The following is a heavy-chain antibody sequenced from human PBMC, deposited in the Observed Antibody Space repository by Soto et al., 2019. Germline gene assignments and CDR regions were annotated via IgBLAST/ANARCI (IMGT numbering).Heavy chain of an antibody. D-gene: IGHD6-19*01. CDR2: ISSSGSTI. Sequence: QVQLVESGGGLVKPGGSLRLSCAASGFTFSDYYMSWIRQAPGKGLEWVSYISSSGSTIYYANPVKGRFTISSDNAKNSLYRQMNSLRAEDTAVYYCARVHSSGWYLDWGQGTLVTVSS. CDR3: ARVHSSGWYLD. V-gene: IGHV3-11*01. CDR1: GFTFSDYY. J-gene: IGHJ4*02.